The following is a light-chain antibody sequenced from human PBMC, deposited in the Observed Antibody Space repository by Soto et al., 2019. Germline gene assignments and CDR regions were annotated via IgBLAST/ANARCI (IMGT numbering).Light chain of an antibody. Sequence: QSALTQPASVSGSPGQSITISCTGTSSDVGGYNYVSWYQQHPGKAPKLMIYDVSNRPSGVSNRFSGSKSGNTASLTISGLQAVDEAYYYCSSYTSSSSVVFGGVTKLTVL. CDR3: SSYTSSSSVV. J-gene: IGLJ2*01. CDR1: SSDVGGYNY. V-gene: IGLV2-14*01. CDR2: DVS.